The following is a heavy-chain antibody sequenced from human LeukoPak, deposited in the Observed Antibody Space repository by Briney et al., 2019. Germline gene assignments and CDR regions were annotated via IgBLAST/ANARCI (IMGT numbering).Heavy chain of an antibody. Sequence: GASVKVSCKASGYTLSGYYLHWVRQAPGQGLEWMGRINPNNGGTNYAQKCQGRVTMTRDTSISTAYMELSRLRSDDTAVYYCARGLQGGLEFRGQGTLVTVSS. CDR2: INPNNGGT. D-gene: IGHD4-11*01. J-gene: IGHJ4*02. CDR1: GYTLSGYY. CDR3: ARGLQGGLEF. V-gene: IGHV1-2*02.